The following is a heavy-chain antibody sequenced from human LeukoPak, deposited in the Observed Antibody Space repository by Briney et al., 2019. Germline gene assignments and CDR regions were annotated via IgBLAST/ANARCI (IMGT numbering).Heavy chain of an antibody. V-gene: IGHV4-59*08. D-gene: IGHD2-8*02. CDR1: GGSISSYS. CDR2: IFYSGST. CDR3: AGHHPRNTVDF. J-gene: IGHJ4*02. Sequence: TSETLSLTCTVSGGSISSYSWNWIRQPPGKGLEWIGYIFYSGSTNYNPSLKSRVTISVDTSKNQFSLKLSSVTAADTAVYYCAGHHPRNTVDFWGQGTLVTVSS.